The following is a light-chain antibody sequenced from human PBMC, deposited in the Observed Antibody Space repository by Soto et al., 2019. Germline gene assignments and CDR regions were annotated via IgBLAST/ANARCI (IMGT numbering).Light chain of an antibody. J-gene: IGKJ1*01. Sequence: DIPMTQSPSTLSASVGDRVTITCRASQSISSWLAWYQQKPGKAPKLLIYDASSLESVVPSRFSGSGSGTEFTLTISSLQPDDFATYYCQQYNSPGTFGQGTKVEIK. V-gene: IGKV1-5*01. CDR2: DAS. CDR3: QQYNSPGT. CDR1: QSISSW.